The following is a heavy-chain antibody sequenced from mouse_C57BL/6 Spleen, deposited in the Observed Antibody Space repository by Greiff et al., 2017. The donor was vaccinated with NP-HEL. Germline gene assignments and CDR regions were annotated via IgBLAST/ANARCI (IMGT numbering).Heavy chain of an antibody. D-gene: IGHD2-4*01. Sequence: EVKLQQSGAELVRPGASVKLSCTASGFNIKDYYMHWVKQRPEQGLEWIGRIDPEDGDTEYAPKFQGKATMTADTSSNTAYLQLSSLTSEDTAVYYCTTIYYDYDRFAYWGQGTLVTVSA. CDR2: IDPEDGDT. V-gene: IGHV14-1*01. CDR1: GFNIKDYY. CDR3: TTIYYDYDRFAY. J-gene: IGHJ3*01.